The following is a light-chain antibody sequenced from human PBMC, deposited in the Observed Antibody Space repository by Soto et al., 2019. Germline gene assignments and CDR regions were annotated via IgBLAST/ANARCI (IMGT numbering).Light chain of an antibody. J-gene: IGKJ2*01. CDR1: QSVSSY. Sequence: EIVLTQSPATLSLSPGERATLSCRASQSVSSYLAWYQQKPCQAPRLLIYDASTRATGIPARFSGSGSGTDFTLTISSLEPEDFAVYYCQQRTNWPADPFGQGTKLEIK. V-gene: IGKV3-11*01. CDR2: DAS. CDR3: QQRTNWPADP.